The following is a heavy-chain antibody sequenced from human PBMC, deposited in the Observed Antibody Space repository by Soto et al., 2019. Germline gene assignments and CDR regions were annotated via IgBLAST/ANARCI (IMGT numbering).Heavy chain of an antibody. D-gene: IGHD3-3*01. Sequence: QITLKESGPTLVKPTQTLTLTCTFSGFSLSTSGVGVGWIRQPPGKALEWLALIYWDDDKRYSPSLKSRLTIPKDTSKNQVVLTMTNMDPVDTATYYCAHRPDDFGSGYYKANWFDPWGQGTLVTVSS. CDR2: IYWDDDK. V-gene: IGHV2-5*02. CDR3: AHRPDDFGSGYYKANWFDP. CDR1: GFSLSTSGVG. J-gene: IGHJ5*02.